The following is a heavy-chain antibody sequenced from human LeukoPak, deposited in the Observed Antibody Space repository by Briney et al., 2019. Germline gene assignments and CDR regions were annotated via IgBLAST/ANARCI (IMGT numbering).Heavy chain of an antibody. Sequence: ASVKVSCKASGYTFTSYGISWVRQAPGQGLEWMGWISAYNGNTNYAQKLQGRVTMTTDTSTSTAYMELRSLRSDDTAVYYCARDPPYARGLYYYYGMDVWGQGTTVTVSS. CDR3: ARDPPYARGLYYYYGMDV. CDR2: ISAYNGNT. J-gene: IGHJ6*02. D-gene: IGHD2-2*01. V-gene: IGHV1-18*01. CDR1: GYTFTSYG.